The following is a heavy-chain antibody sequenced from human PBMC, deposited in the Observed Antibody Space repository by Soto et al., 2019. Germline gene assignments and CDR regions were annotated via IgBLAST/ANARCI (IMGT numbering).Heavy chain of an antibody. J-gene: IGHJ5*02. CDR1: GFSLSTSGVG. CDR2: IYWDDDK. D-gene: IGHD2-15*01. V-gene: IGHV2-5*02. Sequence: QITLKESGPTLVKPTQTLTLTCTFSGFSLSTSGVGVGWIRQPPGKALEWLALIYWDDDKRYSPSLKSRLTITKDPSKNQVVLTMTNMDPVDTATYYRAHSGRYCSGGSCYRFDPWGQGTLVTVSS. CDR3: AHSGRYCSGGSCYRFDP.